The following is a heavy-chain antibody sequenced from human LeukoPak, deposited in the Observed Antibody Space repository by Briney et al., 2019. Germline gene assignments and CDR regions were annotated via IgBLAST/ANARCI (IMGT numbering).Heavy chain of an antibody. CDR3: ARAIVGATRNLFDY. J-gene: IGHJ4*02. CDR1: GGSISSSSYY. Sequence: SETLSLTCTVSGGSISSSSYYWGWIRQPPGKGLERIWRIYYCGSTYYNPSLKIQVTISLDTAKNQFSLKLSSVTAADTAVYYCARAIVGATRNLFDYWGQGTLVTVSS. V-gene: IGHV4-39*07. CDR2: IYYCGST. D-gene: IGHD1-26*01.